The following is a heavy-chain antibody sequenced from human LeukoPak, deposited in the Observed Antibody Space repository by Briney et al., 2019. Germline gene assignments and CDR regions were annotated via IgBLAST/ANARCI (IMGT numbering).Heavy chain of an antibody. Sequence: GGSLRLSCAASGFTFSIYWMTWVRQAPGKGLEWVANIKHDGSEKYYVDSVRGRFTISRDNAKNSLYLQMNSLRAEDTAVYYCASSQSSTWWYQYMDVWGKGTTVTVSS. J-gene: IGHJ6*03. V-gene: IGHV3-7*01. D-gene: IGHD2-15*01. CDR1: GFTFSIYW. CDR2: IKHDGSEK. CDR3: ASSQSSTWWYQYMDV.